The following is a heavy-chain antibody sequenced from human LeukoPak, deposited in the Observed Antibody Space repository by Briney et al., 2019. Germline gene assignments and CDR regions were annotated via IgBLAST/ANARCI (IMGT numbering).Heavy chain of an antibody. CDR3: ASDYYDSSGYYLNAFDI. CDR1: GFTFSNYN. J-gene: IGHJ3*02. Sequence: GGSLRLSCAASGFTFSNYNMNWVRQAPGKGLEWVSSIRSSTTYVYYADSVKGRFTISRDNAKNSLYLQMNSLRAEDTAVYYCASDYYDSSGYYLNAFDIWGQGTMVTVSS. CDR2: IRSSTTYV. V-gene: IGHV3-21*01. D-gene: IGHD3-22*01.